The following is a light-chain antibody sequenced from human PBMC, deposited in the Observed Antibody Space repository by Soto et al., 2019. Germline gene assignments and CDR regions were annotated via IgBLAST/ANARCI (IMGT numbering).Light chain of an antibody. J-gene: IGKJ1*01. CDR1: QSISNY. Sequence: DIQMTQSPSSLSASVRDRVTITCRASQSISNYLAWYQQKPGQVPKLLIYAASTLQSGVPSRFSGSGSGTDFTLTISSLQPEDVATYYWQKYDSAPWTFGQGTKVEIK. V-gene: IGKV1-27*01. CDR2: AAS. CDR3: QKYDSAPWT.